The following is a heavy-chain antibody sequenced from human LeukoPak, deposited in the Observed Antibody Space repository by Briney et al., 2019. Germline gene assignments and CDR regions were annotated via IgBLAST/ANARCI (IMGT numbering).Heavy chain of an antibody. CDR3: ARGGTYSFDY. J-gene: IGHJ4*02. CDR2: VHSDGRST. Sequence: TGGSLRLSCAASGFTFSNYWMHWVRQAPGKGLVWVSRVHSDGRSTTYADSVKGRFTISRDNAKNTLYPQMNSLRVEDTAVYYCARGGTYSFDYWGRGTLVTVSS. D-gene: IGHD1-26*01. CDR1: GFTFSNYW. V-gene: IGHV3-74*01.